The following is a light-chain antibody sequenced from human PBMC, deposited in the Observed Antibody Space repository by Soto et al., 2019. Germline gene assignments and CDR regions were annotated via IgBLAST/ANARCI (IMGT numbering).Light chain of an antibody. CDR1: QSVTASY. CDR2: GAS. V-gene: IGKV3-20*01. CDR3: QQHGGSVLT. Sequence: EIVLTQSPGTLSLSPGERATLSCRASQSVTASYLAWYQQKPGQAPRLLIYGASSRATGIPDRFSGSGSGTAFTLAISRLEPDDFAVYYCQQHGGSVLTFGGDPNVEIK. J-gene: IGKJ4*01.